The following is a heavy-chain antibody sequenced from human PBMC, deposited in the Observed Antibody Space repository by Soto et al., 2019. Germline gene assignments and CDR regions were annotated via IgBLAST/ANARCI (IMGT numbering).Heavy chain of an antibody. D-gene: IGHD6-13*01. V-gene: IGHV3-21*01. CDR1: GFTFSSYS. CDR2: ISSSSSYI. CDR3: ARDSPGYSSSWYLPGLYYYMDV. Sequence: GGSLRLSCAASGFTFSSYSMNWVRQAPGKGLEWVSSISSSSSYIYYADSVKGRFTISRDNAKNSLYLQMNSLRAEDTAVYYCARDSPGYSSSWYLPGLYYYMDVWGKGTTVTVSS. J-gene: IGHJ6*03.